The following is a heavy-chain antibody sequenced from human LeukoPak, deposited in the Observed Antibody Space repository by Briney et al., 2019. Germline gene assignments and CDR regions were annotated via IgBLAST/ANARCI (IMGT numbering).Heavy chain of an antibody. CDR2: ISGGGDIT. CDR1: GFNFANHA. CDR3: AKDGRYCITNTCYQYFDS. D-gene: IGHD2-2*01. J-gene: IGHJ4*02. Sequence: PGGSLRLSCAASGFNFANHAMSWVRQTPGKGLEWVSAISGGGDITYYADSVTGRFTISRDNSKDTLFLQMHSLRPGDTAVYYCAKDGRYCITNTCYQYFDSWGQGALVTVSS. V-gene: IGHV3-23*01.